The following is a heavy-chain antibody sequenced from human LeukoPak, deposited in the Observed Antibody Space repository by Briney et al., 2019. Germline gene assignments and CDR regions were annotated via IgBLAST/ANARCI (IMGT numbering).Heavy chain of an antibody. CDR2: ISGSGGST. Sequence: PGGSLRLSCAAPGFTFSSYAMSWVRQAPGKGLEWVSAISGSGGSTYYADSVKGRFTISRDNSKNTLYLQMNSLRAEDTAVYYCAKDGVEYQLFFNYWGQGTLVTVSS. D-gene: IGHD2-2*01. CDR1: GFTFSSYA. V-gene: IGHV3-23*01. J-gene: IGHJ4*02. CDR3: AKDGVEYQLFFNY.